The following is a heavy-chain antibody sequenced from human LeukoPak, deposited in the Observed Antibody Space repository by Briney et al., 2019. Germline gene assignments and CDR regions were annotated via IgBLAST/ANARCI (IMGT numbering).Heavy chain of an antibody. CDR2: ISGSGGST. Sequence: GGSLRLSCAASGFTFSSYAMSWVRQAPGKGLEWVSAISGSGGSTYYADSVKGRFTISRYNSKNTLYLQMNSLRAEDTAVYYCATLSRYSSSWYYFDYWGQGTLVTVSS. J-gene: IGHJ4*02. CDR1: GFTFSSYA. CDR3: ATLSRYSSSWYYFDY. V-gene: IGHV3-23*01. D-gene: IGHD6-13*01.